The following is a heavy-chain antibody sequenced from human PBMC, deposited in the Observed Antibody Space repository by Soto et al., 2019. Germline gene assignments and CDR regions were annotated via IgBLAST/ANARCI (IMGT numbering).Heavy chain of an antibody. CDR3: ERDLHSYGPNDY. J-gene: IGHJ4*02. V-gene: IGHV3-21*01. CDR2: ISSSSSYI. CDR1: GFTFSSYS. Sequence: GGSLRLSCAASGFTFSSYSMNWVRQAPGKGLEWVSSISSSSSYIYYADSVKGRFTISRDNAKNSLYLQMNSLRAEDTAVYYRERDLHSYGPNDYWGQGTLVTVSS. D-gene: IGHD4-17*01.